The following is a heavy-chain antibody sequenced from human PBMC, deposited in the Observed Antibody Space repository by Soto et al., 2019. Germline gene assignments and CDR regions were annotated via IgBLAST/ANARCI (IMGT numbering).Heavy chain of an antibody. V-gene: IGHV1-8*01. CDR1: GYTFTNNG. CDR3: STAGDSGARISH. J-gene: IGHJ4*02. D-gene: IGHD7-27*01. Sequence: QVQLVQSGAEVKKPGASVKVSCKASGYTFTNNGINWVRQATGQGLEWMGWMNPNNGNTGFAQKFQGRVTLTRDTSISTAYMELTSLIAEDTAVYYCSTAGDSGARISHWGQGTQVIVSS. CDR2: MNPNNGNT.